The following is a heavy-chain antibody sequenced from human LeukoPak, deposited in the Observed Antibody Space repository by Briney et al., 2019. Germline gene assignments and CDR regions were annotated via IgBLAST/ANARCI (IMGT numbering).Heavy chain of an antibody. CDR2: ISYDGSNK. CDR1: GFTFSSYA. D-gene: IGHD4-17*01. J-gene: IGHJ6*04. CDR3: AKDRPSYRVGEMDV. V-gene: IGHV3-30*18. Sequence: GGSLRLSCAASGFTFSSYAMSWVRQAPGKGLEWVAVISYDGSNKYYADSVKGRFTISRDNSKNTLYLQMNSLRAEDTAVYYCAKDRPSYRVGEMDVWGKGTTVTVSS.